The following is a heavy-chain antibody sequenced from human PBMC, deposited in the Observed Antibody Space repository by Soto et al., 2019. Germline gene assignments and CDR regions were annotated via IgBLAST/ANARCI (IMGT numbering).Heavy chain of an antibody. Sequence: PSETLSLTCNVSGGSMNNYYWSWIRQPAGKGLEWIGRISFRGSSIINPSLRGRVTMSIDMSKNQVSLQLSSVTAADTAVYYCAREWFSRNNWFDAWGQGTLVTVS. CDR2: ISFRGSS. J-gene: IGHJ5*02. V-gene: IGHV4-4*07. CDR1: GGSMNNYY. D-gene: IGHD3-22*01. CDR3: AREWFSRNNWFDA.